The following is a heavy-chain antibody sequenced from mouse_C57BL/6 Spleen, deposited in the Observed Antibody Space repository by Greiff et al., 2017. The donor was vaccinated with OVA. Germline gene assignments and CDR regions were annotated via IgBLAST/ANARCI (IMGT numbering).Heavy chain of an antibody. D-gene: IGHD1-1*01. V-gene: IGHV1-15*01. CDR3: TVSTTVVAHWYFDV. Sequence: VQLVESGAELVRPGASVTLSCKASGYTFTDYEMHWVKQTPVHGLEWIGAIDPETGGTAYNQKFKGKAILTADKSSSTAYMELRSLTSEDSAVYYCTVSTTVVAHWYFDVWGTGTTVTVSS. J-gene: IGHJ1*03. CDR2: IDPETGGT. CDR1: GYTFTDYE.